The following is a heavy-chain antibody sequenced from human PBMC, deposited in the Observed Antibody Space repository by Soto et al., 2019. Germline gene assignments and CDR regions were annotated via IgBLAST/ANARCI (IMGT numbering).Heavy chain of an antibody. V-gene: IGHV3-30*18. J-gene: IGHJ6*02. CDR3: AKDVVVGATTGLGDYYYYYGMDV. CDR1: GFTFSSYG. D-gene: IGHD1-26*01. CDR2: ISYDGSNK. Sequence: QVQLVESGGGVVQPGRSLRLSCAASGFTFSSYGMHWVRQAPGKGLEWVAVISYDGSNKYYADSVKGRFTISRDNFKNTLYLQMNSVRAEDTDVYYCAKDVVVGATTGLGDYYYYYGMDVWGQGTTVTVSS.